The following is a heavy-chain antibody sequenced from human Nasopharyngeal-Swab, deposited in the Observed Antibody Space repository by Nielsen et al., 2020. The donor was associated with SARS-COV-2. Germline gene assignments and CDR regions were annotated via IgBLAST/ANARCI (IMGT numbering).Heavy chain of an antibody. CDR3: ARVREPGYYDSIRDYYREV. CDR2: INPSGGST. CDR1: GYTFTSYY. V-gene: IGHV1-46*01. Sequence: ASVKVSCKASGYTFTSYYMHWVRQAPGQGLEWMGIINPSGGSTSYAQKFQGRVTMTRDTSTSTVYMELSSLRSEDTAVYYCARVREPGYYDSIRDYYREVGGKGTTVTGSS. J-gene: IGHJ6*03. D-gene: IGHD3-22*01.